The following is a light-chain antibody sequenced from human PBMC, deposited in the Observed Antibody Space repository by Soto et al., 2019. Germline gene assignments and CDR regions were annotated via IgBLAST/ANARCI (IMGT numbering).Light chain of an antibody. CDR1: QNIHNH. J-gene: IGKJ4*01. CDR3: KQYPEWTLP. CDR2: DAS. V-gene: IGKV3-15*01. Sequence: VMSLSPATLSVSPWERVTLCGGSSQNIHNHMSWFLQKPGQTPRLLIYDASIRADDVPARFSGSWPGTQFTLTINSLQSEDFELSQSKQYPEWTLPYGGRNXVDIK.